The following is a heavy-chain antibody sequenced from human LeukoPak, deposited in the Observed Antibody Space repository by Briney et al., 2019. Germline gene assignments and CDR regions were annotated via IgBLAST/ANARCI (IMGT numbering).Heavy chain of an antibody. CDR3: AKGGSSSWFHDY. CDR2: ISYDGSNK. CDR1: GFTFSSYG. D-gene: IGHD6-13*01. J-gene: IGHJ4*02. V-gene: IGHV3-30*18. Sequence: GGSLRLSCAASGFTFSSYGMHWVRQAPGKGLEWVVVISYDGSNKYYADSVKGRFTISRDNSKNTLYLQMNSLRAEDTAVYYCAKGGSSSWFHDYWGQGTLVTVSS.